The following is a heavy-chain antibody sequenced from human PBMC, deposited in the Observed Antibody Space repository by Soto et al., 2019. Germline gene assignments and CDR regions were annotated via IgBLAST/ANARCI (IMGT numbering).Heavy chain of an antibody. J-gene: IGHJ6*02. CDR1: GGSISSGDYY. D-gene: IGHD3-10*01. CDR2: IYYSGST. V-gene: IGHV4-30-4*01. CDR3: ASSITMVRGVIINRYYYYYGMDV. Sequence: SETLSLTCTVSGGSISSGDYYWSWIRQPPGKGLEWIGYIYYSGSTYYNPSLKSRVTISVDTPKNQFSLKLSSVTAADTAVYYCASSITMVRGVIINRYYYYYGMDVWGQGTTVTV.